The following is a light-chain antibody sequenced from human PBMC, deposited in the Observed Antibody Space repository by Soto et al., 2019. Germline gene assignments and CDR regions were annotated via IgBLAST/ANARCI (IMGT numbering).Light chain of an antibody. CDR2: GTS. J-gene: IGKJ4*01. Sequence: IVLTHSPCTLSLSPLERVTLSFMASQSISNNHLAWYQQKPGQAPRLLIHGTSNRATGIPDRFSGSGSGTDFTLTFSRLEPEDFAVYYCEYYGSSITFGGGTKVDIK. CDR1: QSISNNH. V-gene: IGKV3-20*01. CDR3: EYYGSSIT.